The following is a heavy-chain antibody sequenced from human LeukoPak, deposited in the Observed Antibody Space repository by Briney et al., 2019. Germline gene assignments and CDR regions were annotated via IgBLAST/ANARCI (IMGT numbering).Heavy chain of an antibody. Sequence: SETLSLTCAVYGASFSDSYWSWIRQSPEKGLEWIGEINNSGSTSYNPSLNSRVIMSVDRSKNQFSLRLTSVTAADTAVYYCARGRYGPRLGNWGQGTLVTVSS. CDR2: INNSGST. V-gene: IGHV4-34*01. CDR3: ARGRYGPRLGN. D-gene: IGHD3-16*01. CDR1: GASFSDSY. J-gene: IGHJ4*02.